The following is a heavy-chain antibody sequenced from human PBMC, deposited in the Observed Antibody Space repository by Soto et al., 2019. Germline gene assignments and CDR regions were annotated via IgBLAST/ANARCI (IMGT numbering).Heavy chain of an antibody. J-gene: IGHJ4*02. CDR2: TYYRSRWYS. D-gene: IGHD6-19*01. Sequence: WQTLSLTCGISGDSVSSNSGAWSWVRQSPSRGLEWMGRTYYRSRWYSDYVESVKGRITISADTSKNQFSLHLACVAPEETSVYFCARDGGYSAWSALYCWGQGTLVTVAS. CDR1: GDSVSSNSGA. V-gene: IGHV6-1*01. CDR3: ARDGGYSAWSALYC.